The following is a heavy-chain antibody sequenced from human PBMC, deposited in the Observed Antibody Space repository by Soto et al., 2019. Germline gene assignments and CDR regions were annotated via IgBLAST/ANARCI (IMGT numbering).Heavy chain of an antibody. Sequence: PGGSLRLSCAASGFTFSSYGMHWVRQAPGKGLEWVAVIWYDGSNKYYADSVKGRFTTSRDNSKNTLYLQMNSLRAEDTAVYYCARDTYYYDSGGSPDYWGQGTLVTVSS. CDR2: IWYDGSNK. J-gene: IGHJ4*02. D-gene: IGHD3-22*01. V-gene: IGHV3-33*01. CDR3: ARDTYYYDSGGSPDY. CDR1: GFTFSSYG.